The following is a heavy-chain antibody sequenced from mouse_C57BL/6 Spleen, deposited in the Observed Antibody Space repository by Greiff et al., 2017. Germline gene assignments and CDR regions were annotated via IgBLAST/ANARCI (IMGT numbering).Heavy chain of an antibody. CDR2: LYPGDGDT. Sequence: QVQLQQSGAELVKPGASVKISCKASGYAFSSYWMNWVKQRPGKGLEWIGQLYPGDGDTNSNGKFKGKATMTADKSSSTAYMQLSSLTSEDSAVYFCARVGDLYAVRYYFDYWGQGTTLTVSS. D-gene: IGHD1-1*01. CDR3: ARVGDLYAVRYYFDY. V-gene: IGHV1-80*01. J-gene: IGHJ2*01. CDR1: GYAFSSYW.